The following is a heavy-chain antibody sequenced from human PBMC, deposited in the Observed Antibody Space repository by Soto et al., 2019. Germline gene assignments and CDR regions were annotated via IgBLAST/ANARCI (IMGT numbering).Heavy chain of an antibody. J-gene: IGHJ6*03. CDR3: ARIVRGSNIDYYHYMDV. CDR2: ISANNGDT. V-gene: IGHV1-18*01. D-gene: IGHD3-10*01. CDR1: GYTFTSHG. Sequence: QVQLVQSGAEVKKPGASVKVSCKASGYTFTSHGISWVRQAPGQGLEWMGWISANNGDTNYAQKFQGRVTVTTDTSTSTGYMELRSLRSEDTAVYYCARIVRGSNIDYYHYMDVWGKGTTVTVSS.